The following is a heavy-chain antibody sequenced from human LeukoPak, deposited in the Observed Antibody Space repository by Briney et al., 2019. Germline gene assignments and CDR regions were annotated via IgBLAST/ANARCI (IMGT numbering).Heavy chain of an antibody. CDR1: GYTFTGYY. J-gene: IGHJ4*02. Sequence: GASVKVSCKASGYTFTGYYMHWVRQAPGQGLEWMGWINPNSGGTNYAQKFQGWVTMTRDTSISTAYMELSRLRSDDTAVYYCARGTQVYGDYVVNFDYWGQGTLVTVSS. CDR3: ARGTQVYGDYVVNFDY. CDR2: INPNSGGT. D-gene: IGHD4-17*01. V-gene: IGHV1-2*04.